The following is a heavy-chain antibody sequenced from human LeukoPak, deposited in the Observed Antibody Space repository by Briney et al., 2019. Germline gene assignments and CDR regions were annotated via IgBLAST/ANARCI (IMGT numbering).Heavy chain of an antibody. CDR2: IWYDGSNK. CDR1: GFTFSSYG. Sequence: GGSLRLSCAASGFTFSSYGMHWVRQAPGKGRGWVAVIWYDGSNKYYADSVKGRFTISRDNSKNTLYLQMNSLRAEDTAVYYCARGVYGSGSYYNMGEWGQGTLVTVSS. D-gene: IGHD3-10*01. V-gene: IGHV3-33*01. J-gene: IGHJ4*02. CDR3: ARGVYGSGSYYNMGE.